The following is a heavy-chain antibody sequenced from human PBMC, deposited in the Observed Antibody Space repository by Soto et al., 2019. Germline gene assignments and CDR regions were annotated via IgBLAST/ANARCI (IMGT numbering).Heavy chain of an antibody. D-gene: IGHD3-16*02. CDR1: VFTCSASY. CDR3: ARYYWSGYDYVWGSYRSGQAYGMDV. CDR2: ISSSSSYT. Sequence: PLRLSCAASVFTCSASYMSWIRPAPGKGLEWVSYISSSSSYTNYADSVKGRFTISRDNAKNSLYLQMNSLRAEDTAVYYCARYYWSGYDYVWGSYRSGQAYGMDVWGQGTTVTVSS. J-gene: IGHJ6*02. V-gene: IGHV3-11*06.